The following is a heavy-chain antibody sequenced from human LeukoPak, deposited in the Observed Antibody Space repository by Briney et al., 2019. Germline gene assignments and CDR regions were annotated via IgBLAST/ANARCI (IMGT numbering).Heavy chain of an antibody. V-gene: IGHV3-64D*06. J-gene: IGHJ4*02. Sequence: GGSLRLSCSASGFTFSSYAMHWVRQAPGKGLEYVSSISSNGGSTYYADSVKGRFTISRYNSKTKLYLQMSSLRAEDTAVYYCVKGEYCSRNSCYGGYCSGGSCYPPPYYFDYWGQGNLVTVSS. CDR1: GFTFSSYA. D-gene: IGHD2-15*01. CDR2: ISSNGGST. CDR3: VKGEYCSRNSCYGGYCSGGSCYPPPYYFDY.